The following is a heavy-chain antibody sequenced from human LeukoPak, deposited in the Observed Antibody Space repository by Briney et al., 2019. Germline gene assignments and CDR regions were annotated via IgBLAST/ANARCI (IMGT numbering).Heavy chain of an antibody. CDR3: ARHEACSGGSCWWFDP. CDR2: IYYSGST. CDR1: GGSISSYY. V-gene: IGHV4-59*08. Sequence: SETLSLTCTVSGGSISSYYWSWIRQPPGKGLEWIGYIYYSGSTNYTPSLKSRVTISVDTSKNQFSLKLSSVTAADTAVYYCARHEACSGGSCWWFDPWGQGTLVTVSS. D-gene: IGHD2-15*01. J-gene: IGHJ5*02.